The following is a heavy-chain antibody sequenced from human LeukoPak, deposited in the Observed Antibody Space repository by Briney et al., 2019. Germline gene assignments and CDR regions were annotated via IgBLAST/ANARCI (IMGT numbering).Heavy chain of an antibody. Sequence: ASVKVSCKASGYTFTSYYMHWVRQAPGQGLEWMGIINPSGGSTSYAQKFQGRVTITADKSTSTAYMELSSLRSEDTAVYYCARSPIYGYAGSTFDPWGQGTLVTVSS. CDR3: ARSPIYGYAGSTFDP. D-gene: IGHD5-18*01. V-gene: IGHV1-46*01. CDR1: GYTFTSYY. J-gene: IGHJ5*02. CDR2: INPSGGST.